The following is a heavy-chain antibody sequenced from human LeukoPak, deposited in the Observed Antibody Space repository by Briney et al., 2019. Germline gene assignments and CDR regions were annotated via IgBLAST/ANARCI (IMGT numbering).Heavy chain of an antibody. CDR3: ARSGEYYDFWSGYWKYYYYGMDV. V-gene: IGHV3-21*01. CDR2: ISSSSSYI. J-gene: IGHJ6*02. D-gene: IGHD3-3*01. CDR1: GFTFSSYS. Sequence: QTGGSLRLSFAASGFTFSSYSMNWVRQAPGKGLEWVSSISSSSSYIYYADSVKGRFTISRDNAKNSLYLQMNSLRAEDTAVYYCARSGEYYDFWSGYWKYYYYGMDVWGQGTTVTVSS.